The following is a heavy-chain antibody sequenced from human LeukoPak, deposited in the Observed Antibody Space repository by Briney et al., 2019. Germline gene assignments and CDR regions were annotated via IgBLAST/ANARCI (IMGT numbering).Heavy chain of an antibody. Sequence: PGGSLTLSCAASGFTVSTNCMTWVRQAPGKGLEWVSTIYSGGTTYYADSVMGRFTNSRHNSRNTLYLQMNSLKAEDTAVYYCARVDTVMAYYFDLWGQGTLVTVSS. V-gene: IGHV3-53*04. CDR1: GFTVSTNC. J-gene: IGHJ4*02. CDR3: ARVDTVMAYYFDL. D-gene: IGHD5-18*01. CDR2: IYSGGTT.